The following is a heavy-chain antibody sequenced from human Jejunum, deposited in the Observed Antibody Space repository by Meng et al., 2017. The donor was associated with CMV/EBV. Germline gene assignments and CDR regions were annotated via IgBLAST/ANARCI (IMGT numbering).Heavy chain of an antibody. J-gene: IGHJ4*02. V-gene: IGHV4-61*01. CDR2: IYNSVST. CDR3: ARDQPADY. CDR1: GDSVSGGSYY. Sequence: SLTCNVPGDSVSGGSYYWTWIRQAPGKGLEWIGYIYNSVSTNYNPSLKSRVTISVDTSKNQFSLKLTSVTAADTAVYYCARDQPADYWGQGTLVTVSS.